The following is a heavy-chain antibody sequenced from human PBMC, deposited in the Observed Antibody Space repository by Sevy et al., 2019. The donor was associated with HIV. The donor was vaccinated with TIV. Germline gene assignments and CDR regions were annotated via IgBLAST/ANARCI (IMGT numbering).Heavy chain of an antibody. V-gene: IGHV3-74*01. CDR2: INSDGSST. CDR3: ARDGMVDYDSSGLDY. D-gene: IGHD3-22*01. CDR1: GFTFSSYW. Sequence: GGSLRLSCAASGFTFSSYWMHWVRQAPGKGLVWVSRINSDGSSTSYADSVKGRFTISRDNAKNTLYLQMNSLRAEDTAVYYCARDGMVDYDSSGLDYWGQGTLVTVSS. J-gene: IGHJ4*02.